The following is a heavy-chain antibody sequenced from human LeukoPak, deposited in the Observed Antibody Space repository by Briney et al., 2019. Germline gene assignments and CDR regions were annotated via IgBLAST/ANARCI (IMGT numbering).Heavy chain of an antibody. Sequence: SETLSLTCTVSGGSISSYYWSWIRQPPGKGLEWIGYIYYSGSTNYNPSLKSRVTISVDTSKNQFSLKLSSVTAADTAVYYCARGSNYGAYYYYYYIDVWGKGTTVTVSS. V-gene: IGHV4-59*01. CDR2: IYYSGST. CDR1: GGSISSYY. J-gene: IGHJ6*03. CDR3: ARGSNYGAYYYYYYIDV. D-gene: IGHD4-11*01.